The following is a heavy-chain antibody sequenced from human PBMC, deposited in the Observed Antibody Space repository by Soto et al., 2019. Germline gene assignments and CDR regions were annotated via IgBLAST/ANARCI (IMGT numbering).Heavy chain of an antibody. Sequence: GGSLRLSCAASGFTFDDYAMHWVRQAPGKGLEWVSGISWNSGSIGYADSVKGRFTISRDNAKNSLYLQMNSLRAEDTALYYCAKDSSGYYVRAFDIWGQGTMVTVSS. CDR1: GFTFDDYA. D-gene: IGHD3-22*01. CDR2: ISWNSGSI. V-gene: IGHV3-9*01. CDR3: AKDSSGYYVRAFDI. J-gene: IGHJ3*02.